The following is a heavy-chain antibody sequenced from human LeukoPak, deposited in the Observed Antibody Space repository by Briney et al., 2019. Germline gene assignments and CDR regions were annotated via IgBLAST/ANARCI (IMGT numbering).Heavy chain of an antibody. CDR3: ARGSKRAGYFDY. V-gene: IGHV1-8*01. D-gene: IGHD6-19*01. CDR1: GYTFTSYD. CDR2: MNPNSGNT. J-gene: IGHJ4*02. Sequence: GASVNVSCKASGYTFTSYDINWVRQATGQGLEWMGWMNPNSGNTGYAQKFQGRVTMTRNTSISTAYMELSSLRSEDTAVYYCARGSKRAGYFDYWGQGTLVTVSS.